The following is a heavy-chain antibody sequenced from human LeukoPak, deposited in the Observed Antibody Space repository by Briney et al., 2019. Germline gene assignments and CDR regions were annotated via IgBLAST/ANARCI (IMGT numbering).Heavy chain of an antibody. Sequence: PSETLSLTCAVYGGPFSGYYWSWIRQPPGKGLEWIGEINHSGSTNYNPSLKSRVTISVDTPKNQFSLKPSSVTAADTAVYYCARGLLRYYDFWSGYPDAFDIWGQGTMVTVSS. CDR3: ARGLLRYYDFWSGYPDAFDI. CDR2: INHSGST. J-gene: IGHJ3*02. V-gene: IGHV4-34*01. D-gene: IGHD3-3*01. CDR1: GGPFSGYY.